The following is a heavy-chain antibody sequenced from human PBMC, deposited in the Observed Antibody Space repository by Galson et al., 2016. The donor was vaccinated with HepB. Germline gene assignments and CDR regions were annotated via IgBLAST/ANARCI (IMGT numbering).Heavy chain of an antibody. CDR3: ARTPWNYYDRSQTLDY. Sequence: SLRLSCAASGFTFSDYYMSWVRQAPGKGLEWVSYISSGSSYTNYADSVKGRFTISRDNAKNSLYLQMNSLRAEDTAVYYCARTPWNYYDRSQTLDYWGQGTLVTISS. CDR1: GFTFSDYY. CDR2: ISSGSSYT. J-gene: IGHJ4*02. V-gene: IGHV3-11*06. D-gene: IGHD3-22*01.